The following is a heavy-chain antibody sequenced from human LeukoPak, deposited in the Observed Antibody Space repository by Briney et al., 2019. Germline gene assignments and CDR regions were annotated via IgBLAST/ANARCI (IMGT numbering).Heavy chain of an antibody. CDR2: INPSGGTT. V-gene: IGHV1-46*01. CDR3: ARDRFLFTMVRGVIGH. D-gene: IGHD3-10*01. CDR1: GYTFTSYH. J-gene: IGHJ4*02. Sequence: ASVKVSCKASGYTFTSYHMHWVRQAPGQGLEWMGIINPSGGTTNYAQKFRGRVTMTRDMSTSTVYMELSSLRSDDTAVYYCARDRFLFTMVRGVIGHWGQGTLVTVSP.